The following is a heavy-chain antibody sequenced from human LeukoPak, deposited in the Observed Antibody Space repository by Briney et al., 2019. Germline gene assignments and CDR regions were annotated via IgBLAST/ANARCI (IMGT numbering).Heavy chain of an antibody. D-gene: IGHD5-18*01. CDR2: INPNSGGT. J-gene: IGHJ4*02. CDR1: GYTFTGYY. V-gene: IGHV1-2*02. CDR3: ATWWYSYGEFDY. Sequence: VASVKVSCKASGYTFTGYYMHWVRQAPGQGLEWMGWINPNSGGTNYAQKFQGRVTMTRDTSTSTAYMELRSLRSDDTAVYYCATWWYSYGEFDYWGQGTLVTVSS.